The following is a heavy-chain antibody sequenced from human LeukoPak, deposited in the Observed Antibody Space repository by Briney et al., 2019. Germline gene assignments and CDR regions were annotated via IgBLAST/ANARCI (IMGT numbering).Heavy chain of an antibody. J-gene: IGHJ2*01. CDR1: GGSISSSY. D-gene: IGHD2-15*01. CDR3: ARVLGAYCSGGSCYSSWYFDL. CDR2: IYCSGST. V-gene: IGHV4-59*01. Sequence: PSETLSLACTVSGGSISSSYWSWIRQPPGKGPEWIGYIYCSGSTNYNPSLRSRVTISVDTSKNQFSLKLSSVTAADTAVYYCARVLGAYCSGGSCYSSWYFDLWGRGTLVTVSS.